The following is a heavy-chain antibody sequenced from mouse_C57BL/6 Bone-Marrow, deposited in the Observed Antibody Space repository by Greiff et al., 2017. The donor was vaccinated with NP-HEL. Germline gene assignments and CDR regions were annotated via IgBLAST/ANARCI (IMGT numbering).Heavy chain of an antibody. J-gene: IGHJ4*01. D-gene: IGHD1-1*01. CDR2: IDPSDSYT. CDR1: GYTFTSYW. V-gene: IGHV1-69*01. CDR3: AATVVATYYAMDY. Sequence: VQLQQPGAELVMPGASVKLSCKASGYTFTSYWMHWVRQRPGQGLGWIGEIDPSDSYTNYNQKFKGKSTLTVDKSSSTAYMQLSSLTSEDSAVYYCAATVVATYYAMDYWGQGTSVTVSS.